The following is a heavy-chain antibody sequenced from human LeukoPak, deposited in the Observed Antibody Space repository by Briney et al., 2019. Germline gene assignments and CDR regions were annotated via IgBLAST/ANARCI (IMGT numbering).Heavy chain of an antibody. CDR3: ATGILVPGGRYYFDY. J-gene: IGHJ4*02. D-gene: IGHD2-2*01. V-gene: IGHV3-23*01. Sequence: HPGGSLRLSCAASGFTLRDYAMTWVRQAPGKGLEWVSAISGSGDSTYYADSVKGRFTISRDTSKNTLYLQMNSLRAGDTAVYYCATGILVPGGRYYFDYWGQGTLVTVSS. CDR1: GFTLRDYA. CDR2: ISGSGDST.